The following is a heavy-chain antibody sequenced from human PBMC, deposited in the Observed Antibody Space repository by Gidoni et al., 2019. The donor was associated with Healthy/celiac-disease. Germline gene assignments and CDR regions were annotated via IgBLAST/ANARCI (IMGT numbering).Heavy chain of an antibody. CDR1: GFTFSSYA. D-gene: IGHD3-16*01. CDR2: IIGSGGST. V-gene: IGHV3-23*01. CDR3: AKDLEEIWGSPHDY. Sequence: EVQLLESGGGLVQPGGSLRLSCAASGFTFSSYAMSWVRQAPGKGLEWVSAIIGSGGSTYYADSVKGRFTISRDNSKNTLYLQMNSLRAEDTAVYYCAKDLEEIWGSPHDYWGQGTLVTVSS. J-gene: IGHJ4*02.